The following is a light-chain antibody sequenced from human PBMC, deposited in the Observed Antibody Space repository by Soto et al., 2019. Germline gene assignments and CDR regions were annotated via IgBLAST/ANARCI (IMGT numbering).Light chain of an antibody. J-gene: IGLJ1*01. CDR1: SSDVGSYNL. V-gene: IGLV2-23*02. CDR2: EVS. Sequence: ALTQPASVSGSPGQSITISCTGTSSDVGSYNLVSWYQQHPGKAPKLMIYEVSKRPSGVSNRFSGSKSGNTASLTISGLQAEDEADYYCCSYAGSSTWVFGTGTKVTVL. CDR3: CSYAGSSTWV.